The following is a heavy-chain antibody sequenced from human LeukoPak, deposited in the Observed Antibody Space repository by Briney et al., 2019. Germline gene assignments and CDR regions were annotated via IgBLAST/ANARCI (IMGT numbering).Heavy chain of an antibody. CDR3: ARGFGKVSSDVFGGYTMDV. D-gene: IGHD3-10*01. CDR1: GPTADSNY. J-gene: IGHJ6*02. CDR2: TYSGGST. V-gene: IGHV3-66*02. Sequence: GQSLRLACAASGPTADSNYISWDRQVPGKVLEWVSLTYSGGSTYYADTVKARLTISRDNSKNTLYLQMNILRPEDTAVYYCARGFGKVSSDVFGGYTMDVWGQGTTVTVSS.